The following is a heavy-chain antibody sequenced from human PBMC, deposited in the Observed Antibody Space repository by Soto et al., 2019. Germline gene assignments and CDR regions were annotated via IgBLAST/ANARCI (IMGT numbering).Heavy chain of an antibody. D-gene: IGHD4-17*01. CDR1: GGSITSDDFY. J-gene: IGHJ1*01. Sequence: QVQLQESGPGLVKPSQTLSLTCTVSGGSITSDDFYWSWIRQTPERGLEWTGYISFTVRTSYNPSLKRLVDMSADTSSNQFSVSLSSVNAADTAVDDCVKHTTRWGRGTVVTVSS. CDR2: ISFTVRT. CDR3: VKHTTR. V-gene: IGHV4-30-4*01.